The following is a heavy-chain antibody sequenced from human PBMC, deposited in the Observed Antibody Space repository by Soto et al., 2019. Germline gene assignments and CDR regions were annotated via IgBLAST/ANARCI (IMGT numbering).Heavy chain of an antibody. CDR2: VYHSGTT. CDR1: GDSIDSGSW. V-gene: IGHV4-4*02. D-gene: IGHD3-10*01. CDR3: ARAIISFEEPLRLDV. J-gene: IGHJ6*04. Sequence: QVQLLESGPGLVKPSGTLSLTCAVSGDSIDSGSWWTWVRQSPGKGLEWIGEVYHSGTTNYNPSLKSRVTISIDMCKNQFPLKLTSVTPADAAIYYCARAIISFEEPLRLDVWGKGTTVTVSP.